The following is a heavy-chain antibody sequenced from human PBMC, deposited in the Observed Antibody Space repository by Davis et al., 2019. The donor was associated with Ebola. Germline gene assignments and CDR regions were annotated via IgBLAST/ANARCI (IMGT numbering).Heavy chain of an antibody. V-gene: IGHV1-69*02. D-gene: IGHD3-22*01. CDR1: GGTFSSYT. Sequence: AASVKVSCKASGGTFSSYTISWVRQAPGQGLEWMGRIIPILGIANYAQKFQGRVTITADKSTSTLYMELSSLRSEDTAVYYCSRYYYHSTSLQPSFDYWGQGTLVTVSS. J-gene: IGHJ4*02. CDR3: SRYYYHSTSLQPSFDY. CDR2: IIPILGIA.